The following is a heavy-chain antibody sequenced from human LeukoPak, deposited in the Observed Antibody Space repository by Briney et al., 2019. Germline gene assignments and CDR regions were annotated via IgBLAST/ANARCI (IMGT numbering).Heavy chain of an antibody. CDR1: GFTFSTYA. V-gene: IGHV3-23*01. CDR2: IGGSGSYT. D-gene: IGHD6-13*01. J-gene: IGHJ4*02. Sequence: GGPLRLSCAASGFTFSTYAMIWVRQAPGKGLEWVSVIGGSGSYTYYADSVKGRFTISRDNSKDTLYLQMNSLRPEDTAVYYCARDWYDYWGQGTLVTVSS. CDR3: ARDWYDY.